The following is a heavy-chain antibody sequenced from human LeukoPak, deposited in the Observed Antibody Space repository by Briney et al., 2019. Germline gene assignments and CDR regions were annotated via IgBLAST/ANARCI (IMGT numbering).Heavy chain of an antibody. J-gene: IGHJ3*02. Sequence: KPSETLSLTCTVSGGSISSYYWSWIRQPPGKGLEWIGYIYYSGSTNYNPSLKSRVTISVDTSKNQFSLKLSSVTAADTAVYYCARLAAAGDAFDIWGQGTMVTVSS. V-gene: IGHV4-59*12. CDR1: GGSISSYY. D-gene: IGHD6-13*01. CDR2: IYYSGST. CDR3: ARLAAAGDAFDI.